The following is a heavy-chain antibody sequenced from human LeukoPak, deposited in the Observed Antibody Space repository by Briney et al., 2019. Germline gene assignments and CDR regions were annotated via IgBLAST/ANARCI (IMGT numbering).Heavy chain of an antibody. CDR3: ARDVQSGSLDP. J-gene: IGHJ5*02. CDR2: VLYDGSDQ. CDR1: GFTFNLYT. D-gene: IGHD3-3*01. Sequence: GGSLRLSCAVSGFTFNLYTMHWVRQAPGKGLEWVAFVLYDGSDQYYADSVKGRFTISRDNSKNTVYLQMNSLTVDDMATYYCARDVQSGSLDPWGQGTLVTVSS. V-gene: IGHV3-30*04.